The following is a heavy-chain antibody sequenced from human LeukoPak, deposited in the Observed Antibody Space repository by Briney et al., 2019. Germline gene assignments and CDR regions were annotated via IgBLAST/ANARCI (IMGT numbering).Heavy chain of an antibody. Sequence: SETLSLTCTVSGGSISSYYWSWIRQPPGKGLEWIGYIYYSGSTNYNPSLKSRVTISVDTSKNQFSLKLSSVTAADTAVYYCARDSGLGALDIWGQGTMVTVSS. CDR3: ARDSGLGALDI. CDR1: GGSISSYY. D-gene: IGHD3-10*01. CDR2: IYYSGST. V-gene: IGHV4-59*01. J-gene: IGHJ3*02.